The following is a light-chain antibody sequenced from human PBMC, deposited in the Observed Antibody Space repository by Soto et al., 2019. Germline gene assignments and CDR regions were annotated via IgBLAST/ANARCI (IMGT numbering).Light chain of an antibody. Sequence: DIQLTQSPSFVSASVGDRVTITCRASQDVGRWLAWYQHRPGEAPKLLIYAASNFLSGDPSFGGSGSGTDFTLTINSLQPEHFGTYYCQQGNTFPVTFGQGTRLEMK. CDR1: QDVGRW. J-gene: IGKJ5*01. CDR2: AAS. V-gene: IGKV1D-12*01. CDR3: QQGNTFPVT.